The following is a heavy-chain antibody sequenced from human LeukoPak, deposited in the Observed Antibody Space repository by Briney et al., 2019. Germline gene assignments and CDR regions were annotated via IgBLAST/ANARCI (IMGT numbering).Heavy chain of an antibody. CDR1: GGSFSGYY. Sequence: SETLSLTCAVYGGSFSGYYWSWIRQPPGKGLEWIGEINHSGSTNYNPSLKSRVTISVDTSKNQFSLKLGSVTAADTAVYYCAWTGIVGATNIDCWGQGTLVTVSS. D-gene: IGHD1-26*01. J-gene: IGHJ4*02. CDR2: INHSGST. V-gene: IGHV4-34*01. CDR3: AWTGIVGATNIDC.